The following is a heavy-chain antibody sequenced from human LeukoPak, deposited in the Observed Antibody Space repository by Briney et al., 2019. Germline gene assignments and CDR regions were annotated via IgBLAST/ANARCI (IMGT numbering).Heavy chain of an antibody. Sequence: SETLSLTCAVSGGSISNYFWSWIRQPPGKGLEWIGYIYYTGSTNYNPSLKSRVTISVGTSKNQFSLKLSSVTAADTAVYYCARPSRSISTAGAFDIWGQGTMVTVSS. V-gene: IGHV4-59*01. D-gene: IGHD3-10*01. CDR2: IYYTGST. CDR1: GGSISNYF. J-gene: IGHJ3*02. CDR3: ARPSRSISTAGAFDI.